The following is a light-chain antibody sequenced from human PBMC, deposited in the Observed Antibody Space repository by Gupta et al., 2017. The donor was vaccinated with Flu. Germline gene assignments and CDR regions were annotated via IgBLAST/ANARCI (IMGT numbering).Light chain of an antibody. V-gene: IGLV1-44*01. Sequence: QSVLTQPPSASGTPGQRVTISCYGSNSNIGSNTVNWYQQLPGTAPRLLIYGNDQRPSGVPDRSSGSRSDTSASLAISGLQSEDEADYYCAVRDDSLNGVLFGGGAKVTVL. CDR2: GND. CDR1: NSNIGSNT. CDR3: AVRDDSLNGVL. J-gene: IGLJ2*01.